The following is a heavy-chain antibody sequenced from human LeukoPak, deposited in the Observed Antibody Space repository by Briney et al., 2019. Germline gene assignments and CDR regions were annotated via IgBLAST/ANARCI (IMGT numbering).Heavy chain of an antibody. J-gene: IGHJ5*02. Sequence: SETLSLTCAVYGGSFSGYYWNWIRQPPGKGLEWIGEINHSGGTNYNPSLKSRVTISVDTSKNQFSLRLSSVTAADTAVYYCARLKVRGVIMDHNWFDPWGQGTLVTVSS. D-gene: IGHD3-10*01. V-gene: IGHV4-34*01. CDR3: ARLKVRGVIMDHNWFDP. CDR1: GGSFSGYY. CDR2: INHSGGT.